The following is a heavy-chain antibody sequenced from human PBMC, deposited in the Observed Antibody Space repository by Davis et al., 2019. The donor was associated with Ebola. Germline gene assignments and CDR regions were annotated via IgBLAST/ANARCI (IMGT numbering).Heavy chain of an antibody. J-gene: IGHJ5*01. CDR1: GGSISSYH. CDR2: IFTSGSS. D-gene: IGHD5-24*01. V-gene: IGHV4-4*08. CDR3: ALERDLLSRFDS. Sequence: SETLSLTCTVSGGSISSYHRSWIRQPPGKGLEWIAYIFTSGSSYSNPSLQSRVTMSVDTSKNQFSLKVRSVTGEDTAVYYCALERDLLSRFDSWGQGTLVTVSS.